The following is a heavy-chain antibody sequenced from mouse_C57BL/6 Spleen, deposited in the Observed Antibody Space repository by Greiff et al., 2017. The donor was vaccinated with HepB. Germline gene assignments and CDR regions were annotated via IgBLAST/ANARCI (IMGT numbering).Heavy chain of an antibody. CDR3: ARLHGGAMDD. CDR2: INPSSGYT. Sequence: VQGVESGAELARPGASVKMSCKASGYTFTSYTMHWVKQRPGQGLEWIGYINPSSGYTKYNQKFKDKATLTADKSSSTAYMQLSSLTSEDSAVSYCARLHGGAMDDWGQGTSVTVSS. V-gene: IGHV1-4*01. D-gene: IGHD2-12*01. J-gene: IGHJ4*01. CDR1: GYTFTSYT.